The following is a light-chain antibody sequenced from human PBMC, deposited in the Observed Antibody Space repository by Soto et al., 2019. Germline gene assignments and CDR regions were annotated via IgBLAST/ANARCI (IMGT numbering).Light chain of an antibody. J-gene: IGLJ1*01. CDR2: SNN. CDR3: AAWDDSLSGGV. V-gene: IGLV1-47*02. Sequence: QSALTQPPSASGTPGQRVTISCSGSSSNIGSNYVYWYQQLPGTAPKLLIYSNNQRPSGVPDRFSGSKSGTSASLAISGLRSEDEADYYCAAWDDSLSGGVFGTGTKVT. CDR1: SSNIGSNY.